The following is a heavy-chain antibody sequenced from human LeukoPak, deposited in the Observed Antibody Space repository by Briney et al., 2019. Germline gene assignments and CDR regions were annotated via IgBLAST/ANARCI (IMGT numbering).Heavy chain of an antibody. V-gene: IGHV1-8*01. CDR2: MNPISGNT. J-gene: IGHJ2*01. Sequence: ASAKVSCKASGYTFTSYDISRVRQATGQGLEWMGWMNPISGNTGYAQKFQGRVTMTRSTSISTAYMELSSLRSEDTAVYYCARPYCSGGDCLRYFDLWGRGTLITVSS. CDR3: ARPYCSGGDCLRYFDL. CDR1: GYTFTSYD. D-gene: IGHD2-15*01.